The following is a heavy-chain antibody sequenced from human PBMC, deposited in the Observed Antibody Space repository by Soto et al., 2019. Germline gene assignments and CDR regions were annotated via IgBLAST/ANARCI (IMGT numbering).Heavy chain of an antibody. Sequence: TSETLSLTCAVYGGSFSGYYWSWIRQPPGKGLEWIGEINHSGSTYYNPSLKSRVTISVDTSKNQFSPKLSSVTAADTAVYYCARHSSGYYSGSLQHWGQGTLVTVSS. V-gene: IGHV4-34*01. J-gene: IGHJ1*01. CDR1: GGSFSGYY. CDR2: INHSGST. D-gene: IGHD3-22*01. CDR3: ARHSSGYYSGSLQH.